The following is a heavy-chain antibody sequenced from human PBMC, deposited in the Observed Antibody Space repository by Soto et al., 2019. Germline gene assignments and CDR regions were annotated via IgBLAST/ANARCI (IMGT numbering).Heavy chain of an antibody. CDR3: ARDFPETTYDFWSGYYSDDAFDI. J-gene: IGHJ3*02. D-gene: IGHD3-3*01. CDR1: CGSISSSIYY. CDR2: IYYSGST. Sequence: LSLTCTVSCGSISSSIYYWGWIRQPPGKGLEWIGSIYYSGSTYYNPSLKSRVTISVDTSKNQFSLKLSSVTAADTAVYYCARDFPETTYDFWSGYYSDDAFDIWGQGTMVTVSS. V-gene: IGHV4-39*07.